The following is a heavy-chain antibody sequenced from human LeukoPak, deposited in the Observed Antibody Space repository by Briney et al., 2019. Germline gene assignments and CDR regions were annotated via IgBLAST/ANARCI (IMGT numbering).Heavy chain of an antibody. J-gene: IGHJ4*02. D-gene: IGHD2-15*01. Sequence: PGGSLRLSCAASAFTFSNYWMSWVRQAPGKGLGWVANIKEDGSEINYVDSVKGRFTISRDNAKNSLYLQMNSLRVDDTAVYYCASMLLPSDYWGQGTLVTVSS. V-gene: IGHV3-7*01. CDR2: IKEDGSEI. CDR1: AFTFSNYW. CDR3: ASMLLPSDY.